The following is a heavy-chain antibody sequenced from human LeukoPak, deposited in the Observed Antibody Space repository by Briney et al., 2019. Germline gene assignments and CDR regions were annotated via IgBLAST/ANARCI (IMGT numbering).Heavy chain of an antibody. J-gene: IGHJ4*02. CDR3: ARDLAGQYCTSTTYCSFIRDTYFDY. CDR1: GYTFTGYY. Sequence: ASVKVSCKASGYTFTGYYMHWVRQAPGQGLEWMGWINPNSGDTNYAQKFQGRVTMTRDTSITTAYMELSSLRSDDTAVYYCARDLAGQYCTSTTYCSFIRDTYFDYWGQGTPVTVSS. V-gene: IGHV1-2*02. D-gene: IGHD2-2*01. CDR2: INPNSGDT.